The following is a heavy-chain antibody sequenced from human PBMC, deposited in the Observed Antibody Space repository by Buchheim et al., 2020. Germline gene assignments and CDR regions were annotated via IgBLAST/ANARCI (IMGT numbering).Heavy chain of an antibody. CDR3: ARDPSNNDFWSGYYTGISYYYYGMDV. D-gene: IGHD3-3*01. J-gene: IGHJ6*02. Sequence: QLQLQESGPGLVKPSETLSLTCTVSGGSISSSSYYWGWIRQPPGKGLEWIGSIYYSGSTYYNPSLKSRVTISVDTSKNQFSLKRSSVTAADTAVYYCARDPSNNDFWSGYYTGISYYYYGMDVWGQGTT. CDR1: GGSISSSSYY. V-gene: IGHV4-39*07. CDR2: IYYSGST.